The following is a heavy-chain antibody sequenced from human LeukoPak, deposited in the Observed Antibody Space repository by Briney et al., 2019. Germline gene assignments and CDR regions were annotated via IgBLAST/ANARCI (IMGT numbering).Heavy chain of an antibody. CDR2: IYPGDSDT. CDR1: GYCFTSYW. CDR3: ARTFYYGSGSYAEY. Sequence: GESLKISCTGAGYCFTSYWIGWVRQMPGKGLEWVGIIYPGDSDTRYSPSFQGQVTISADTSISTAYLQWSSLKASDTAMYYCARTFYYGSGSYAEYWGQGTLVTVSS. J-gene: IGHJ4*02. V-gene: IGHV5-51*01. D-gene: IGHD3-10*01.